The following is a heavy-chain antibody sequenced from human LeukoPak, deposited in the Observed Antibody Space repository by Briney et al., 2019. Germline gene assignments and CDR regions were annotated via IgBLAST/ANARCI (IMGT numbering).Heavy chain of an antibody. CDR3: AKDIRSSGWRYFDY. CDR2: IKHDGSET. V-gene: IGHV3-7*03. J-gene: IGHJ4*02. D-gene: IGHD6-19*01. CDR1: GFTFSSYW. Sequence: GGSLRLSCEVSGFTFSSYWMSWVRQVPGKGLEWVANIKHDGSETYYVDSVKGRFTISRDNSKNSLYLQMNSLRTEDTALYYCAKDIRSSGWRYFDYWGQGTLVTVSS.